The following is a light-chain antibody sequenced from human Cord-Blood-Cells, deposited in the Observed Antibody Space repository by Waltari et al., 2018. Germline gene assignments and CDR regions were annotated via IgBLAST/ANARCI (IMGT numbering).Light chain of an antibody. V-gene: IGKV3-15*01. CDR2: GAS. Sequence: EIVMTQSPATLSVSPGERATLSCRASQSVSSNLAWYQQKPGQAPRLLIYGASTRATGIPARGSGGGQGREFALSISRMQSEDLAVYNWQMYNNWTRRFGQGTQVETK. J-gene: IGKJ1*01. CDR3: QMYNNWTRR. CDR1: QSVSSN.